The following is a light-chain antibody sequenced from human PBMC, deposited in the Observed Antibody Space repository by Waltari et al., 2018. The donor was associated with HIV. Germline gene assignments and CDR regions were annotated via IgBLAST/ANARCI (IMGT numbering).Light chain of an antibody. CDR2: DNN. Sequence: QSVLTQPPSVSGAPGQRVTVSCTGNTSNIGADYDIHWYQQVPGTAPKVVIYDNNNRPSGVPDRFSCSKSGASASLIIAGLQAEDEANYFGQSYDSSLSASVFGGGTKLTVL. CDR1: TSNIGADYD. V-gene: IGLV1-40*01. CDR3: QSYDSSLSASV. J-gene: IGLJ3*02.